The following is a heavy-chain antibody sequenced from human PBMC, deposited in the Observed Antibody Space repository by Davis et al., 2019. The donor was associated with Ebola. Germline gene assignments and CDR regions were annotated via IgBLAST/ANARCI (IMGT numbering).Heavy chain of an antibody. Sequence: AASVKVSCKASGYTFTSYAMHWVRQASGQRLEWMGGIIPILGIANYAQKFQGRVTITADKSTSTAYMELSSLRSEDTAVYYCARVGQLVSSQFDYWGQGTLVTVSS. CDR2: IIPILGIA. CDR3: ARVGQLVSSQFDY. J-gene: IGHJ4*02. CDR1: GYTFTSYA. V-gene: IGHV1-69*10. D-gene: IGHD6-13*01.